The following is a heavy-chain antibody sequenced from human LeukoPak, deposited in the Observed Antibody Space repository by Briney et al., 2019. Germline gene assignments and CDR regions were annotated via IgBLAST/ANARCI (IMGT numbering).Heavy chain of an antibody. J-gene: IGHJ6*02. D-gene: IGHD4-17*01. V-gene: IGHV1-46*01. CDR3: ARDRDYGDYVRYYYYYGTDV. CDR1: GYTFTSYY. Sequence: ASVKVSCKASGYTFTSYYMHWVRQAPGQGLEWMGIINPSGGSTSYAQKFQGRVTMTSDTSTSTVYMELSSLRSEDTAVYYCARDRDYGDYVRYYYYYGTDVWGQGTTVTVSS. CDR2: INPSGGST.